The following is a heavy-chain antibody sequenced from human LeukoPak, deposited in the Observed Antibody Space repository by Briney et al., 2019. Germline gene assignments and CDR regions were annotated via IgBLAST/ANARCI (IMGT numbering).Heavy chain of an antibody. J-gene: IGHJ4*02. D-gene: IGHD1-26*01. V-gene: IGHV3-23*01. CDR1: GFTVSSNY. CDR2: ISGSGGST. CDR3: AKGGDGSFTYFDC. Sequence: GGSLRLSCAASGFTVSSNYMNWVRQAPGKGLEWVSAISGSGGSTYYADSVKGRFSISRDNSKNTLSLQMNSLRAEDTAVYYCAKGGDGSFTYFDCWGQGTLVTVSS.